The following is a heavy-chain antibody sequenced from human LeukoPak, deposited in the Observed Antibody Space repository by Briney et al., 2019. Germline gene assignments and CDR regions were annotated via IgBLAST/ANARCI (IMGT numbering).Heavy chain of an antibody. CDR1: GFTFSNYG. V-gene: IGHV3-23*01. J-gene: IGHJ4*02. CDR2: ISGSGGGT. CDR3: AKDPRDHSYGWSWRYFDY. Sequence: GGSLRLSCAASGFTFSNYGMRWVRQAPGKGLEWVSVISGSGGGTNYADSVKGRFTISRDNSKNTLYLQVNSLRAEDTAVYYCAKDPRDHSYGWSWRYFDYWGQGTLVTVSS. D-gene: IGHD5-18*01.